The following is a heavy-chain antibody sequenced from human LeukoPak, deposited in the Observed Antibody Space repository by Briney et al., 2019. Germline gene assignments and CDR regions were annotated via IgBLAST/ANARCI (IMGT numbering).Heavy chain of an antibody. J-gene: IGHJ4*02. CDR3: ATSSGWYPKYFGY. Sequence: GGSLRVSCAASGFTFSTNPMSWVRQAPGKGLEWVSSITAGTSDTSYADSVKGRFTISRDNSKNTLSLQMNSLRAEDTALYYCATSSGWYPKYFGYWGQGILVSVSS. V-gene: IGHV3-23*01. D-gene: IGHD6-19*01. CDR1: GFTFSTNP. CDR2: ITAGTSDT.